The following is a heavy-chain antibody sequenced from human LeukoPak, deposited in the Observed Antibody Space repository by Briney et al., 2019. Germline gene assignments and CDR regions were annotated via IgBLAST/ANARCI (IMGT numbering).Heavy chain of an antibody. CDR2: IYSGGST. J-gene: IGHJ4*02. Sequence: TGGSLRLSCAASGFTVSSNYMSWVRQAPGKGLEWVSVIYSGGSTYYADSVKGRFTISRGNSKNTLYLQMNSLRAEDTAVYYCASRDLRSGSGDYWGQGTLVTVSS. CDR1: GFTVSSNY. D-gene: IGHD3-10*02. CDR3: ASRDLRSGSGDY. V-gene: IGHV3-53*01.